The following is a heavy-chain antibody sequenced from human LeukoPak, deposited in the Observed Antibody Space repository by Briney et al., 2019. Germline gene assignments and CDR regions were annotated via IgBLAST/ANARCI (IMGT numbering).Heavy chain of an antibody. D-gene: IGHD4-17*01. Sequence: SETLSLTCTVSGGSISSSGYYWGWIRQPPGKGLEWIGNIYYAGSTYYNPSLNSRVTISVDTSKNQFSLKLSSVTAADTAVYYCARFVHDDYGPAFDYWGQGTLVTVSS. J-gene: IGHJ4*02. CDR2: IYYAGST. CDR1: GGSISSSGYY. V-gene: IGHV4-39*07. CDR3: ARFVHDDYGPAFDY.